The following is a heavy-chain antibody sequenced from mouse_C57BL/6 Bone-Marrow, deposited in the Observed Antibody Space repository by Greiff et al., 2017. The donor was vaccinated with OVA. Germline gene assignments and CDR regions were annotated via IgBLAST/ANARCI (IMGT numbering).Heavy chain of an antibody. J-gene: IGHJ2*01. D-gene: IGHD2-3*01. CDR2: IYPRSGNT. CDR1: GYTFTSYG. Sequence: VHLVESGAELARPGASVKLSCKASGYTFTSYGISWVKQRTGQGLEWIGEIYPRSGNTYYNEKFKGKATLTADKSSSTAYMELRSLTSEDSAVYFCARRFGYYVGPYFDYWGQGTTLTVSS. V-gene: IGHV1-81*01. CDR3: ARRFGYYVGPYFDY.